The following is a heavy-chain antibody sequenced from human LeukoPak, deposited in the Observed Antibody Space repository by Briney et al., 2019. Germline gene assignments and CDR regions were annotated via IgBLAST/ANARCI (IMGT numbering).Heavy chain of an antibody. CDR2: ISYDGSNK. D-gene: IGHD4-17*01. CDR1: GFTFSSYA. Sequence: GGSLRLSCAASGFTFSSYAMHWVRQAPGKGLEWVAVISYDGSNKYYADSVKGRFTISRDNSKNTLYLQMNSLRAEDTAVYYCATEGLRFDYWGQGTLVTVSS. V-gene: IGHV3-30-3*01. CDR3: ATEGLRFDY. J-gene: IGHJ4*02.